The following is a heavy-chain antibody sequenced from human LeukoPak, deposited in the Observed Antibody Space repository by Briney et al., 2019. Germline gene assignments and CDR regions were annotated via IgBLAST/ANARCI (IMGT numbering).Heavy chain of an antibody. D-gene: IGHD3-22*01. CDR1: GFTFSSYS. J-gene: IGHJ4*02. Sequence: GGFLRLSCAASGFTFSSYSMNWVRQAPGKGLEWVSSISSSSSYIYYADSVKGRFTISRDNAKNSLYLQMNSLRAEDTAVYYCASGGRTYYYDSSAPDYWGQGTLVTVSS. CDR2: ISSSSSYI. V-gene: IGHV3-21*01. CDR3: ASGGRTYYYDSSAPDY.